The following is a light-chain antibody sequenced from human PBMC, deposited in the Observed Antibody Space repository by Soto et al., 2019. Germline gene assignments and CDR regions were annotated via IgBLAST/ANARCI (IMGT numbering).Light chain of an antibody. CDR2: GAS. CDR3: QQYGSSLRT. J-gene: IGKJ1*01. CDR1: QSVSSSY. Sequence: EIVLTQSPGTLPLSPGERATLSCRASQSVSSSYLAWYQQKPGQAPRLIIYGASSRATGIPDRFSGSGSGTDFTLTISRLEPEDFAVYYCQQYGSSLRTFGQGTKVEIK. V-gene: IGKV3-20*01.